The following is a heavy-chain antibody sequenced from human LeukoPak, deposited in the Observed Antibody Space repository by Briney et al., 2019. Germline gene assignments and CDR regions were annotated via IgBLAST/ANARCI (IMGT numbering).Heavy chain of an antibody. CDR3: TTEGYDFWSGYPGYFDY. D-gene: IGHD3-3*01. CDR2: IKSKTDGGTT. CDR1: GFTFSNAW. V-gene: IGHV3-15*01. J-gene: IGHJ4*02. Sequence: PGGSLRLSCAASGFTFSNAWTSWVRQAPGKGLEWVGRIKSKTDGGTTDYAAPVKGRFTISRDDSKNTLYLQMNSLKTEDTAVYYCTTEGYDFWSGYPGYFDYWGQGTLVTVSS.